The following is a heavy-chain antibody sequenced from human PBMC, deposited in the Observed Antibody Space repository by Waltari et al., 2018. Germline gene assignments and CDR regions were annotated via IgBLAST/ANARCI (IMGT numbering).Heavy chain of an antibody. CDR1: GYTFTSYY. D-gene: IGHD6-19*01. V-gene: IGHV1-46*01. CDR3: ARGGIAVTFFDY. J-gene: IGHJ4*02. CDR2: IHPSGGST. Sequence: QVQLVQSGAEVKKPGASVKVSCKASGYTFTSYYMHWVRQAPGQGLEWMGIIHPSGGSTSYAQKFQGRVTMTRDTSKNQFSLKLSSVTAADTAVYYCARGGIAVTFFDYWGQGTLVTVSS.